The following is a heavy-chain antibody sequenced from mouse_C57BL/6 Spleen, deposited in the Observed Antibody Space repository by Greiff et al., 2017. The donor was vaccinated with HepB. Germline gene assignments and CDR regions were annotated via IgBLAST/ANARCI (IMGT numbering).Heavy chain of an antibody. J-gene: IGHJ2*01. V-gene: IGHV6-3*01. CDR1: GFTFSNYW. CDR3: TGGTGYFDY. CDR2: IRLKSDNYAT. D-gene: IGHD3-3*01. Sequence: EVKLVESGGGLVQPGGSMKLSCVASGFTFSNYWMNWVRQSPEKGLEWVAQIRLKSDNYATHYAESVKGRFTISRDESKSSVYLQMNNLRAEDTGSYYCTGGTGYFDYWGQGTTLTVSS.